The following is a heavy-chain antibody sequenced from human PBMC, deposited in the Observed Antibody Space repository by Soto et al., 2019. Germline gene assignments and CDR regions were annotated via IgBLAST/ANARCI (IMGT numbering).Heavy chain of an antibody. D-gene: IGHD3-22*01. CDR3: AKGFGSGYYLAGHDY. V-gene: IGHV3-23*01. J-gene: IGHJ4*02. Sequence: GGSLRLSCAASGFTFSSYAMSWVRQAPGKGLEWVSAISGSGGSTYYADSVKGRFTISRDNSKNTLYLQMNSLRAEDTAVYYCAKGFGSGYYLAGHDYWGQGTLVTVSS. CDR2: ISGSGGST. CDR1: GFTFSSYA.